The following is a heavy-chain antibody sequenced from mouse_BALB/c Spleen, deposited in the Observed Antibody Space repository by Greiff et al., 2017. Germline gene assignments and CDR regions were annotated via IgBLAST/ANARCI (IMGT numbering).Heavy chain of an antibody. J-gene: IGHJ3*01. CDR1: GFNIKDTY. V-gene: IGHV14-3*02. CDR3: ASSMITSH. Sequence: SGAELVKPGASVKLSCTASGFNIKDTYMHWVKQRPEQGLEWIGRIDPANGNTKYDPKFQGKATITADTSSNTAYLQLSSLTSEDTAVYYCASSMITSHWGQGTLVTVSA. D-gene: IGHD2-4*01. CDR2: IDPANGNT.